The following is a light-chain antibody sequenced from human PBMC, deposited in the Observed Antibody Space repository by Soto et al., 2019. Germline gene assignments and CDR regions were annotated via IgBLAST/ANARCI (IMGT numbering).Light chain of an antibody. V-gene: IGKV1D-16*01. CDR2: VAS. J-gene: IGKJ4*01. Sequence: DVLMTQSPSSLSASVGDRVTITCRASQDINSWLAWYQQKPGKAPKSLIYVASSLQTGVPLRFSGSGSGTVFTLTISSLQPEDSATYYCQQYNIYPLTFGGGTKVEIK. CDR1: QDINSW. CDR3: QQYNIYPLT.